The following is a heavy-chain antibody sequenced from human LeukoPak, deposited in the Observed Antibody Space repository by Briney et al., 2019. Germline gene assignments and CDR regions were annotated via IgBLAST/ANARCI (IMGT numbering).Heavy chain of an antibody. CDR2: INWNGGST. Sequence: PGGSLRLSCAASGFTFDDYGMSWFRQAPGKGREWVSGINWNGGSTGYADSVKGRFTISRDNAKNSLYLQMNSLRAEDTALYYCARDQAKGFDYWGQGTLVTVSS. J-gene: IGHJ4*02. CDR3: ARDQAKGFDY. CDR1: GFTFDDYG. V-gene: IGHV3-20*04.